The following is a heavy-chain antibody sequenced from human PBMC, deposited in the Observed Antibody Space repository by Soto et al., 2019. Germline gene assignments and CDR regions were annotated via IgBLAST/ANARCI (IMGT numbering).Heavy chain of an antibody. D-gene: IGHD2-2*01. CDR2: IYYSGST. Sequence: SETLSLTCTVSGGSISSYYWSWIRQPPGKGLEWIGYIYYSGSTNYNPSLKSRVTISVDTSKNQFSLKLSSVTAADTAVYYCARSFSLGYCSSTSCYGSPEEYFQHWGQGTLVTVSS. CDR1: GGSISSYY. J-gene: IGHJ1*01. V-gene: IGHV4-59*08. CDR3: ARSFSLGYCSSTSCYGSPEEYFQH.